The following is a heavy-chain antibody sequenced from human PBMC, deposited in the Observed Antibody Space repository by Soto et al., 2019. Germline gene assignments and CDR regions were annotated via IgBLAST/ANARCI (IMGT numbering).Heavy chain of an antibody. CDR1: GGSIRSGGYY. V-gene: IGHV4-31*03. Sequence: TLSITCTVSGGSIRSGGYYWSWIRQKPGKGLEWIGYIYYSGSTYYNPSLKSRVTISVDTSKNQFSLKLSSVTAADTAVYYCARDHMATSYYYYGMDVWGQGTTVTVSS. CDR2: IYYSGST. J-gene: IGHJ6*02. D-gene: IGHD5-12*01. CDR3: ARDHMATSYYYYGMDV.